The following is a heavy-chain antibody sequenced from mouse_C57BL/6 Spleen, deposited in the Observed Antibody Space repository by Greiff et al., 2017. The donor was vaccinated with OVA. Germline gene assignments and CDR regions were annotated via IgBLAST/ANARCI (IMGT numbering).Heavy chain of an antibody. J-gene: IGHJ3*01. V-gene: IGHV3-6*01. CDR3: ALAYYSNAFAY. Sequence: EVQLQESGPGLVKPSQSLSLTCSVTGYSITSGYYWNWIRQFPGNKLEWMGYISYDGSNKYNPSLKNRISITRDTSKNQFFLKLNSVTTEDTATYYCALAYYSNAFAYGGQGTLVTVSA. D-gene: IGHD2-5*01. CDR1: GYSITSGYY. CDR2: ISYDGSN.